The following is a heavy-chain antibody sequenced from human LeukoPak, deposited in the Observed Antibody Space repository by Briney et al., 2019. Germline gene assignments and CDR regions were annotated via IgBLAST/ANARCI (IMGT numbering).Heavy chain of an antibody. J-gene: IGHJ4*02. Sequence: SGGSLRLSCAASGFTFSSYAMSWVRQAPGKGLEWVAVIWYDGSNKYYADSVKGRFTISRDNSKNTLYLQMNSLRAEDTAVYYCARDHVAAASTFDYWGQGTLVTVSS. CDR2: IWYDGSNK. CDR1: GFTFSSYA. D-gene: IGHD6-13*01. V-gene: IGHV3-33*08. CDR3: ARDHVAAASTFDY.